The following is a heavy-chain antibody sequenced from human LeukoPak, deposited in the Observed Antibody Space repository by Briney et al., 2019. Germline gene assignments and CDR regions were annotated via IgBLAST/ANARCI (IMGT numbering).Heavy chain of an antibody. D-gene: IGHD6-19*01. Sequence: PGGSLRLSCAASGFTFSSYAMSWVRQAPGKGLEWVSAISGSGGSTYYADSVKGRFTISRDNSKNTLYLQMNSLRAEDTAVYYCAKGNRRSSGWPDYFDYWGQGTLVTVSS. CDR3: AKGNRRSSGWPDYFDY. V-gene: IGHV3-23*01. CDR1: GFTFSSYA. CDR2: ISGSGGST. J-gene: IGHJ4*02.